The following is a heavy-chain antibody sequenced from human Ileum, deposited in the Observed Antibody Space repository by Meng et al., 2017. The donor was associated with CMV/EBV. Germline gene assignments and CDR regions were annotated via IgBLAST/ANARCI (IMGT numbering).Heavy chain of an antibody. CDR3: AKGPWMTAGRGFFDY. CDR2: ISDDGSEM. Sequence: SGFTFSSLCFHWVRQAPSKGLEWVVDISDDGSEMYYADSVKGRFTISRDNSRNTLHLQMDSLRAEDTAVYFCAKGPWMTAGRGFFDYWGQGTLVTVSS. V-gene: IGHV3-30*18. CDR1: GFTFSSLC. D-gene: IGHD6-19*01. J-gene: IGHJ4*02.